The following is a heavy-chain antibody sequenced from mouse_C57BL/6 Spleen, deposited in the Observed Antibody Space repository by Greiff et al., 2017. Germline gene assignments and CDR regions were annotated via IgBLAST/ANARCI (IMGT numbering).Heavy chain of an antibody. CDR3: AREDYGSSDAMDY. Sequence: EVKLMESEGGLVQPGSSMKLSCTASGFTFSDYYMAWVRQVPEKGLEWVANINYDGSSTYYLDSLKSRFIISRDNAKNILYLQMSSLKSEATATYYCAREDYGSSDAMDYWGQGTSVTVSS. CDR2: INYDGSST. D-gene: IGHD1-1*01. V-gene: IGHV5-16*01. J-gene: IGHJ4*01. CDR1: GFTFSDYY.